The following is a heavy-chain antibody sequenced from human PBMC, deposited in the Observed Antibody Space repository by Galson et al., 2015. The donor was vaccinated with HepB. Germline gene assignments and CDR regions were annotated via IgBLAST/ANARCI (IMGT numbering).Heavy chain of an antibody. V-gene: IGHV1-69*06. Sequence: SVKVSCKASGGTFSSYAISWVRQAPGQGLEWMGGIIPIFGTANYAQKFQGRVTITADKSTSTAYMELSSLRSEDTAVYYCARAFISSGRLPFYFDYWGQGTLVTVSS. D-gene: IGHD6-19*01. CDR3: ARAFISSGRLPFYFDY. CDR1: GGTFSSYA. CDR2: IIPIFGTA. J-gene: IGHJ4*02.